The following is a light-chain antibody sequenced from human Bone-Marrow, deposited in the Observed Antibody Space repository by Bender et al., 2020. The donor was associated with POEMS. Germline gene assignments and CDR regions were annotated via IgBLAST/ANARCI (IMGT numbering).Light chain of an antibody. CDR3: CSYTNTYSWV. Sequence: QSALTQPASVSGSPGQSITISCTGTSSDVGGYNFSSWYQQHPGKAPKLMIYDVSKRPSGVSNRFSGSKSGNTASLTISGLRAEDEATYYCCSYTNTYSWVFGGGTKLTVL. CDR1: SSDVGGYNF. CDR2: DVS. J-gene: IGLJ3*02. V-gene: IGLV2-14*03.